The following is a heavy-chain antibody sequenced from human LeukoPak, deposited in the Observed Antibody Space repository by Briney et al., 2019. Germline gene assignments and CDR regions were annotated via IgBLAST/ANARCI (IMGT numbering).Heavy chain of an antibody. Sequence: PSETLSLTCSVSGVSIYSSTYYWAWIRQPPGKGLEFIGSIYYNEDTFHNPSLKSRLTISVDTSANLFSLRLTSVTAAYTATYYCARQLAAGNDGFDVWGQGTVVTVSS. J-gene: IGHJ3*01. V-gene: IGHV4-39*01. CDR3: ARQLAAGNDGFDV. CDR1: GVSIYSSTYY. D-gene: IGHD2-15*01. CDR2: IYYNEDT.